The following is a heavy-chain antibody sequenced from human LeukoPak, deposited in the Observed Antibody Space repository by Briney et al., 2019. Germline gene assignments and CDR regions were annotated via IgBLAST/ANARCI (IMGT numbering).Heavy chain of an antibody. V-gene: IGHV3-21*01. Sequence: KTGGSLRLSCAASGFTFSTYTMNWVRLAPGRGLEWVSSITSTSTYIYYADSVKGRFTISRDNAKNTLYLQMNSLRAEDTAVYYCAREGSYLDTGGSYYLHWFDPWGQGTLVTVSS. CDR2: ITSTSTYI. CDR1: GFTFSTYT. CDR3: AREGSYLDTGGSYYLHWFDP. D-gene: IGHD3-22*01. J-gene: IGHJ5*02.